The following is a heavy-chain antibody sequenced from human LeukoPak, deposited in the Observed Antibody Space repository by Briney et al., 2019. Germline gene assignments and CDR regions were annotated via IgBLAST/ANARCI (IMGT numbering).Heavy chain of an antibody. D-gene: IGHD6-19*01. CDR2: IFYSGST. J-gene: IGHJ5*02. V-gene: IGHV4-61*03. CDR3: ARDGVATISSGIAVAEYNWFDP. Sequence: SETLSLTCTVSGGSVSMGSYYRSWIRQPPGKGLECIGNIFYSGSTNYNPSLKSRVTISVDTSKNHFSLKLSSVTAADTAVYYCARDGVATISSGIAVAEYNWFDPWGQGTLVTVSS. CDR1: GGSVSMGSYY.